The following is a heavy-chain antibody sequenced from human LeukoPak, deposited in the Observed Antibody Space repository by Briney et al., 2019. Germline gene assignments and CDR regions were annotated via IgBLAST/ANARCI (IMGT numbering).Heavy chain of an antibody. CDR1: GGSFSGYY. V-gene: IGHV4-34*01. CDR3: ARAGGTSWADY. Sequence: SETLSLTCAVYGGSFSGYYWSWIRQPPGKGLEWIGEINHSGSTNYNPSLKSRVTISVDTSKNQFSLKLSSVTAADTAIYYCARAGGTSWADYWGQGTLVTVSS. CDR2: INHSGST. J-gene: IGHJ4*02. D-gene: IGHD6-13*01.